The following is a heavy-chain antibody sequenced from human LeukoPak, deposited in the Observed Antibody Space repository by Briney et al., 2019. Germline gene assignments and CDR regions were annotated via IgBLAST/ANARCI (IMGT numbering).Heavy chain of an antibody. CDR1: GYTFTSYY. D-gene: IGHD3-22*01. J-gene: IGHJ4*02. V-gene: IGHV1-46*01. CDR3: ARGRRYYDSSGYSHYYFDY. CDR2: INPSGGNT. Sequence: ASVKVSCKASGYTFTSYYMHWVRQAPGQGLEWMGIINPSGGNTGYAQKFQGRVTMTRNTSISTAYMELSSLRSEDTAVYYCARGRRYYDSSGYSHYYFDYWGQGTLVTVSS.